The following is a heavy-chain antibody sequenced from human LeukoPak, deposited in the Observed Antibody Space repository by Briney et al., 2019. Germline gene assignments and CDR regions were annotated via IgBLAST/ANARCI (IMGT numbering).Heavy chain of an antibody. CDR3: ARDEAGREMPTGP. V-gene: IGHV3-30-3*01. CDR2: IPYDGSNK. CDR1: GXTFSNYA. J-gene: IGHJ5*02. D-gene: IGHD5-24*01. Sequence: GGSLRLSCAASGXTFSNYAMHWVRQAPGKGLEWVAVIPYDGSNKYYADSVKGRFTISRDNSKNTMYLQMNSLRAEDTAVYYCARDEAGREMPTGPWGQGTLVTVSS.